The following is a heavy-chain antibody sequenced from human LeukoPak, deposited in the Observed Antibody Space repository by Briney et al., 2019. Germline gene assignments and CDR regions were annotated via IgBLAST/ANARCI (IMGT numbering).Heavy chain of an antibody. Sequence: PGGSLRLSCAASGFSFSVFEMHWVRQAPGKGLGWVAVISDDGSNKFYADSVKGRFTISRDNSKNTLYLQMNSLRAEDTAVYYCAKAQAGGYYYYMDVWGKGTTVTVSS. CDR2: ISDDGSNK. J-gene: IGHJ6*03. D-gene: IGHD1-26*01. V-gene: IGHV3-30-3*01. CDR1: GFSFSVFE. CDR3: AKAQAGGYYYYMDV.